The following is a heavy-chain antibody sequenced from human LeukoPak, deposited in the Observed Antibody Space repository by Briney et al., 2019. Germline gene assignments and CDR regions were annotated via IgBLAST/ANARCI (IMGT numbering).Heavy chain of an antibody. V-gene: IGHV3-74*01. Sequence: PGGSLGLSCAASGFIFNSYWMHWVRQAPGKGLVWVSGVNRDGSYTNYADAVKGRFTISRDNAKNTLYLQMNSLRAEDTAVYYCARDLKSAFDYWGQGTLATVSS. CDR1: GFIFNSYW. J-gene: IGHJ4*02. CDR3: ARDLKSAFDY. CDR2: VNRDGSYT.